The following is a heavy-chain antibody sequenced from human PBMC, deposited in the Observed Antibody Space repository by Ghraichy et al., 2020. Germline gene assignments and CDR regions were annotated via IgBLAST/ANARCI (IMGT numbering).Heavy chain of an antibody. V-gene: IGHV4-59*08. Sequence: SETLSLTCTVSGGSISSYYWSWIRQPPGKGLEWIGYIYYSGSTNYNPSLKSRVTISVDTSKNQFSLKLSSVTAADTAVYYCARLWQRHYDFWSGYYKGAGYFDLWGRGTLVTVSS. J-gene: IGHJ2*01. CDR3: ARLWQRHYDFWSGYYKGAGYFDL. CDR2: IYYSGST. CDR1: GGSISSYY. D-gene: IGHD3-3*01.